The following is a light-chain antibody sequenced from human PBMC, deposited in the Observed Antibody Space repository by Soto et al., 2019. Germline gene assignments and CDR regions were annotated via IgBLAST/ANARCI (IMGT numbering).Light chain of an antibody. CDR2: DAS. Sequence: EIVMTQSPATLSVSPGERATLSCRASQSVSSNLAWYQQKPGQAPRLLIYDASTRATGIPDRFSGSGSGTDFTLTISSLEPEDFAVYYCQQRSNWPITFGQGTKVDIK. V-gene: IGKV3-11*01. CDR1: QSVSSN. CDR3: QQRSNWPIT. J-gene: IGKJ1*01.